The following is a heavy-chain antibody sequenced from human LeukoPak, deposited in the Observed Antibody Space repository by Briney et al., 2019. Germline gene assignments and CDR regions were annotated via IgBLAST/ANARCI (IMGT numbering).Heavy chain of an antibody. CDR3: AGSGYCSSTSCLYFDY. J-gene: IGHJ4*02. CDR2: INPNSGGT. V-gene: IGHV1-2*02. D-gene: IGHD2-2*01. CDR1: GYTFTGYY. Sequence: ASVKVSCKASGYTFTGYYMHWVRQAPGQGLEWMGWINPNSGGTNYAQKFQGRVTMTRDTSISTAYMELSRLRSDDTAVYYCAGSGYCSSTSCLYFDYWGQGTLVTVSS.